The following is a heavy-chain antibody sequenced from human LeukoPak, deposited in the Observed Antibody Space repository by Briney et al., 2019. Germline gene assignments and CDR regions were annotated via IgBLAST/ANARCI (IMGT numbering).Heavy chain of an antibody. D-gene: IGHD5-24*01. CDR2: SYSGGST. Sequence: GGSLRLSCVASGFTFSSYAMSWFRQAPGKGLEWVALSYSGGSTYYADSVEGRFTISRDNSKSMLFLQMNSLRADDTAVYYCARGPDVDGYIHAPFDYWGQGALVTVSS. J-gene: IGHJ4*02. CDR1: GFTFSSYA. V-gene: IGHV3-53*01. CDR3: ARGPDVDGYIHAPFDY.